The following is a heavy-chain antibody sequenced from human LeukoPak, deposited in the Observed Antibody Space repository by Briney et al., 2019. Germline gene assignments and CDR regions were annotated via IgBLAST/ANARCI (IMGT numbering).Heavy chain of an antibody. D-gene: IGHD7-27*01. V-gene: IGHV3-23*01. CDR1: GFIFSNYE. Sequence: SGGSLRLSCAASGFIFSNYEINWVRQAPGKGLEWLSTIGGGGDNTYYADSVRGRFTISRDNSKNTVYLQMKSLRAEDTAVYFCAKVLTGSQDYWGQGTLVTVSS. J-gene: IGHJ4*02. CDR3: AKVLTGSQDY. CDR2: IGGGGDNT.